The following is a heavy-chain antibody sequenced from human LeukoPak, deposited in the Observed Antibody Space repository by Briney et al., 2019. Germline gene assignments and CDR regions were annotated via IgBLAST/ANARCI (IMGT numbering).Heavy chain of an antibody. D-gene: IGHD4-17*01. J-gene: IGHJ4*02. CDR1: GFTFSNYG. V-gene: IGHV3-23*01. CDR2: ISGSGGST. CDR3: AIHYGLFDY. Sequence: GGSLRLSCAASGFTFSNYGMNWVRQAPGKGLEWVSGISGSGGSTYYADSVKGRFTISRDNSRNTLYLQMNSLRAEDTAVYYCAIHYGLFDYWGQGTLVTVSS.